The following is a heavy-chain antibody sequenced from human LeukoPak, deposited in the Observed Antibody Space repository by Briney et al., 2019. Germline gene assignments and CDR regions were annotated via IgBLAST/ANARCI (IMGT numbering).Heavy chain of an antibody. D-gene: IGHD3-10*01. CDR3: ATAVYGSGISGYFDY. CDR2: FDPEDGET. CDR1: GYTLTELS. J-gene: IGHJ4*02. Sequence: ASVKVSCKVSGYTLTELSTHWVRQAPGKGLEWMGGFDPEDGETIYAQKFQGRVTMTEDTSTDTAYMELSSLRSEDTAVYYCATAVYGSGISGYFDYWGQGTLVTVSS. V-gene: IGHV1-24*01.